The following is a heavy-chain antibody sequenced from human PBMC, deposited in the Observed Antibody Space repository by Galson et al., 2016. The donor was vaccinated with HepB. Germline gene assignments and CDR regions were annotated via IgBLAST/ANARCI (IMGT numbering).Heavy chain of an antibody. Sequence: SVKVSCKASGYTFMTYGISWVRQAPGQGLEWMGRISVNNGNTNYAQKFQGRVSMTTDTATSTAYLEVRGLRSDDTAVYYCARAYDNYGDEYFYGLDVWGQGTTVTVSS. V-gene: IGHV1-18*01. J-gene: IGHJ6*02. CDR2: ISVNNGNT. CDR1: GYTFMTYG. D-gene: IGHD4-17*01. CDR3: ARAYDNYGDEYFYGLDV.